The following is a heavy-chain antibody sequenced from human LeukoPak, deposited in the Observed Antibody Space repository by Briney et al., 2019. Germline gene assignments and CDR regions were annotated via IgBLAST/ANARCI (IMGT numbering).Heavy chain of an antibody. D-gene: IGHD3-22*01. J-gene: IGHJ4*02. CDR3: ARDGSAHYNDNTGYRGEFDS. CDR1: GFTFSSYT. CDR2: ISSNSHYI. V-gene: IGHV3-21*01. Sequence: PGGSLTLSCAASGFTFSSYTMNWVRQAPGKGLEWVSCISSNSHYIYYADSVKGRFTISRDNAKNSLYLQMNSLRAEDAAVYYCARDGSAHYNDNTGYRGEFDSWGQGAPVTVSS.